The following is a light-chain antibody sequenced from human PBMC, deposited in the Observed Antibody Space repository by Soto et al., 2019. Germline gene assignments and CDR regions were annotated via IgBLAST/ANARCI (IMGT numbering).Light chain of an antibody. J-gene: IGKJ1*01. V-gene: IGKV3-20*01. CDR3: HQYVTSPPAWA. CDR2: ATS. CDR1: QSISSSY. Sequence: EIVLTQSPGTLSLSPGERATLSCRTSQSISSSYLAWSQQKPGQAPRLLISATSSRATGVPDRFSGSGSGTDFTLTISRLEAEDYAVYYCHQYVTSPPAWAFGQGTKVEIK.